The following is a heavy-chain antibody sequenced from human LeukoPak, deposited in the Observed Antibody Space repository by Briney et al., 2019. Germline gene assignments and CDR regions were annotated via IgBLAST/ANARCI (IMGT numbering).Heavy chain of an antibody. CDR2: IYYSGST. V-gene: IGHV4-59*01. CDR1: GGSISSYY. D-gene: IGHD3-10*01. J-gene: IGHJ6*02. CDR3: ARVSRRGWYGMDV. Sequence: PSETLSLTCTVSGGSISSYYWSWIRQPPGKGLEWIGYIYYSGSTNYNPSLKSRVTISVDTSKNQFSLKLSSVTAADTAVYYCARVSRRGWYGMDVWGQGTTVTVSS.